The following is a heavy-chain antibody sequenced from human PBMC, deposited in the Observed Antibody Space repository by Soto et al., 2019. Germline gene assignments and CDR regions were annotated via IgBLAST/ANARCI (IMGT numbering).Heavy chain of an antibody. CDR1: GYTFTNYY. V-gene: IGHV1-2*06. Sequence: ASVKVSCKASGYTFTNYYIHWVRQAPGQGLEWVGLINPKTGTTNDAPKFQGRVTMTSDTSTSTAYMELSSLRSEDTAVFYSARVLEGRYYYESSGYWGQGTLVTVSS. D-gene: IGHD3-22*01. J-gene: IGHJ4*02. CDR3: ARVLEGRYYYESSGY. CDR2: INPKTGTT.